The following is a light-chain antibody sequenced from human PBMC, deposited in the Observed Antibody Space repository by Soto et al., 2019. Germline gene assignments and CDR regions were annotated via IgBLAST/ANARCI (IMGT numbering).Light chain of an antibody. CDR3: QVWDSSSEHVV. V-gene: IGLV3-21*04. Sequence: SYELTQPPSVSVAPGETARITCGGNNIGDKRVYWYQQKPGQAPVLVIYSGTDRLSGIPERFSGSTSGNTATLTISGVEAGDEADYYCQVWDSSSEHVVFGGGTKLTVL. J-gene: IGLJ3*02. CDR2: SGT. CDR1: NIGDKR.